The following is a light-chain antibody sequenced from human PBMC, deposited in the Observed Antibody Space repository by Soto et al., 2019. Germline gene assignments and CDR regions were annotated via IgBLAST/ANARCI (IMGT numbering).Light chain of an antibody. V-gene: IGKV3-20*01. J-gene: IGKJ2*01. CDR2: GAS. CDR1: QSVSSSY. Sequence: EIVLTQSPGTLSLSPGERATLSCRASQSVSSSYLAWYQQKPGQAPRLLIYGASSRATGIPDRFSGSGYGTDFTPTISRLAPGDFAVYYCQQYGSSPYTFGQGT. CDR3: QQYGSSPYT.